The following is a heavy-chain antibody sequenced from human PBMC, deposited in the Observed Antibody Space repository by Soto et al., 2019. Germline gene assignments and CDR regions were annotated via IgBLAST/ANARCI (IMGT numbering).Heavy chain of an antibody. V-gene: IGHV4-30-4*01. CDR1: GGSISSGDYY. Sequence: QVQLQESGPGLVRPSQTLSLTCTVSGGSISSGDYYWSWIRQPPGKGLEWIGVIYYSGITYYNPSLESRVIISVDMSKNQFSLKLSSVIAADTAVYYCARPFTPPRGTDAFDIWGQGTMVTVSS. D-gene: IGHD1-1*01. CDR2: IYYSGIT. CDR3: ARPFTPPRGTDAFDI. J-gene: IGHJ3*02.